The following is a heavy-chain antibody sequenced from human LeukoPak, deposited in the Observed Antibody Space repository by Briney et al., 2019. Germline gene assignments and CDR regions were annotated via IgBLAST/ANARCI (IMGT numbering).Heavy chain of an antibody. V-gene: IGHV4-59*01. CDR1: GGSISDYY. CDR2: IYYSGST. CDR3: ARVGGSNWYGWLDP. J-gene: IGHJ5*02. Sequence: PSETLSLTCTVSGGSISDYYLSWIRQPPGEGLQWIGYIYYSGSTNYNPLLKSRVTLSVDTSKKQFSLKLSSVTAADTALYYCARVGGSNWYGWLDPWGQGTLVTVSS. D-gene: IGHD6-13*01.